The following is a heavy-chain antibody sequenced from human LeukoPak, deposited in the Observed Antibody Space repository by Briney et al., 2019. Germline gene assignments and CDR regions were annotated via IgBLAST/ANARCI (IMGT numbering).Heavy chain of an antibody. J-gene: IGHJ5*02. CDR2: ISSSGSTI. CDR1: GFTFSDYY. CDR3: AGAWAARPRGWFDP. D-gene: IGHD6-6*01. Sequence: GGSLRLSCAASGFTFSDYYMSWIRQAPGKGLEWVSYISSSGSTIYYADSVKGRFTISRDNAKNSLYLQMNSLRAEDTAVYYCAGAWAARPRGWFDPWGQGTLVTVSS. V-gene: IGHV3-11*01.